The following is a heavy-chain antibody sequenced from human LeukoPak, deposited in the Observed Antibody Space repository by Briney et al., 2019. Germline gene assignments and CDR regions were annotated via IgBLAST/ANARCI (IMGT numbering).Heavy chain of an antibody. CDR1: GFTFSRYW. D-gene: IGHD6-19*01. CDR2: IKQDGSQK. CDR3: YSTGWYEYYYSGMDV. V-gene: IGHV3-7*01. Sequence: GGSLRLSCAASGFTFSRYWMTWVRQAPGKGLEWVANIKQDGSQKYYVDSVKGRFTISRDNAKNSLYLQMNSLRAEDTAVYYCYSTGWYEYYYSGMDVWGQGTTVTVSS. J-gene: IGHJ6*02.